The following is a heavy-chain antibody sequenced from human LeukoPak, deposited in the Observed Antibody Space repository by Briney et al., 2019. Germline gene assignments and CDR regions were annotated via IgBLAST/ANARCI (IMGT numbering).Heavy chain of an antibody. CDR3: AKEKLSGGNYYSTFDQ. D-gene: IGHD3-22*01. Sequence: GGSLRLSCAASGFTFSSYAMNWVRQAPGKGLEWVSALSGSGDSTYYADSVKGRFTISRDNSKKTLCLQMNNLRVEDTAIYYCAKEKLSGGNYYSTFDQWGQGTLVAVSS. J-gene: IGHJ4*02. CDR2: LSGSGDST. V-gene: IGHV3-23*01. CDR1: GFTFSSYA.